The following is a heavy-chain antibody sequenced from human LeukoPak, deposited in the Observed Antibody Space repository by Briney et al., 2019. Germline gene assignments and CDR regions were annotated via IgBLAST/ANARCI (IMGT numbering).Heavy chain of an antibody. J-gene: IGHJ3*02. CDR2: IIPILGIA. D-gene: IGHD5-24*01. V-gene: IGHV1-69*02. CDR1: GGTFSRYT. Sequence: SEKVSCKRSGGTFSRYTISWVRQAPRQEREWMGRIIPILGIANSAHKFQGRVTITAVKSTSTAYMELSSLRSEDTAVYYWAREMSREGDAFDIWGQGTMVTVSS. CDR3: AREMSREGDAFDI.